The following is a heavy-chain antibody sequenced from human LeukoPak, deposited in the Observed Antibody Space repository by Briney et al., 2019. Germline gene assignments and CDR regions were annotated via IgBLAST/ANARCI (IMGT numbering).Heavy chain of an antibody. V-gene: IGHV4-59*01. D-gene: IGHD1-1*01. CDR3: ARRNGYYFDY. CDR1: GGSISSYY. Sequence: ASETLSPTCTVSGGSISSYYWSWIRQPPGKGLEWIGYIYYSGSTNYNPSLKSRVTISVDTSKNQFSLKLSSVTAADTAVYYCARRNGYYFDYWGQGTLVTVSS. CDR2: IYYSGST. J-gene: IGHJ4*02.